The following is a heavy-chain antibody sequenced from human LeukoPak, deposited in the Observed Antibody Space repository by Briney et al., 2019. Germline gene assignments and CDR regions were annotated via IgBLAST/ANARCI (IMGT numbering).Heavy chain of an antibody. CDR1: GGSISSYY. V-gene: IGHV4-59*01. D-gene: IGHD3-16*01. CDR2: IYYSGST. Sequence: SETLSLTCTVSGGSISSYYWSWIRQPPGKGLEWIGYIYYSGSTNYNPSLKSRITISVDTSKNQFSLKLSSMTAADTPVYYCARGWGYFDYWGQGTLVTVSS. CDR3: ARGWGYFDY. J-gene: IGHJ4*02.